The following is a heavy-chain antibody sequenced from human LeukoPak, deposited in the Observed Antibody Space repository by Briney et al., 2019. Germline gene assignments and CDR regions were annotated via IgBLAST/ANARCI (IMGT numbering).Heavy chain of an antibody. Sequence: GGSLRLSCAASGFIFSSNNMIWVRQAPGKGLEWISYISSSSTTIKYADSVKGRFIISRDNAKNSVYLQMNSLRAEDTAVYYCALIAVDWQQPFDYWGQGTLVTVSS. CDR1: GFIFSSNN. CDR3: ALIAVDWQQPFDY. CDR2: ISSSSTTI. J-gene: IGHJ4*02. V-gene: IGHV3-48*01. D-gene: IGHD6-13*01.